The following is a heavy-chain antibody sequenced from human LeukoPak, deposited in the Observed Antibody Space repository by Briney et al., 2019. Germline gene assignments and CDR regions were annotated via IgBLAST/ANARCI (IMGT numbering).Heavy chain of an antibody. V-gene: IGHV4-34*01. D-gene: IGHD6-19*01. CDR2: INHSGST. Sequence: SETLSLTCAVYGGSFSGYYWSWIRQPPGKGLEWIGEINHSGSTNYNPSLKSRVTISVDTSKNQFSLKLSSVTAADTAVYYCAKCRVSSSGSADHWGQGTLITVSS. CDR3: AKCRVSSSGSADH. J-gene: IGHJ5*02. CDR1: GGSFSGYY.